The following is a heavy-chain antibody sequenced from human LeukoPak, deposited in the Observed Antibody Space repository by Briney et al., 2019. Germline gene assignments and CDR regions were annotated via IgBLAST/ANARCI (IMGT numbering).Heavy chain of an antibody. D-gene: IGHD1-1*01. CDR1: TFTFSSYS. CDR2: ISGGSNKI. CDR3: ASSRCTSHNCYGGIDN. J-gene: IGHJ4*02. V-gene: IGHV3-48*04. Sequence: PGGSLRLAWTASTFTFSSYSMNWVRQAPGKGLEWVSHISGGSNKIYYADSVKGRFTISRDNAKNSLYRQQNTLRAEDTAVYYCASSRCTSHNCYGGIDNWGQGTLVTVSS.